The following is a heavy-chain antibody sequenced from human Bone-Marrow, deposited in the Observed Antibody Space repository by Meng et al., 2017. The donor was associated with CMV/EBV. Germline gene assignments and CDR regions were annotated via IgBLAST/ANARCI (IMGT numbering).Heavy chain of an antibody. CDR2: IYYSGST. D-gene: IGHD4-11*01. CDR3: ASHQTQWAITTHFDY. Sequence: SETLSLTCTVSGGSISSSSYYWGWIRQPPGKGLEWIGSIYYSGSTYYNPSLKSRVTISVDTSKNQFSLKLSSVTAADTAVYYCASHQTQWAITTHFDYWGQGTRVTVSS. J-gene: IGHJ4*02. CDR1: GGSISSSSYY. V-gene: IGHV4-39*01.